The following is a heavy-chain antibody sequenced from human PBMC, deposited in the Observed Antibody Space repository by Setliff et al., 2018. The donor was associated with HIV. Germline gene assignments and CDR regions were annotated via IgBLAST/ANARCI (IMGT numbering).Heavy chain of an antibody. CDR1: GYTFTSYG. CDR3: ARRVQGSNWYSQYYYYYIDV. J-gene: IGHJ6*03. D-gene: IGHD6-13*01. Sequence: GASVKVSCKASGYTFTSYGISWVRQAPGQGLEWMGWISAYNGNTNYAQKLQGRVTMTTDTSTSTAYMELRSLSTDDTAVYYCARRVQGSNWYSQYYYYYIDVWGKGTTVTVSS. CDR2: ISAYNGNT. V-gene: IGHV1-18*01.